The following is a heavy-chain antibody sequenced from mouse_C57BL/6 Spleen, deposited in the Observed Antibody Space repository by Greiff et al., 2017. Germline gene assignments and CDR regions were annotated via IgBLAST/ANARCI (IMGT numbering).Heavy chain of an antibody. J-gene: IGHJ2*01. CDR2: ISYDGSN. Sequence: EVKLMESGPGLVKPSQSLSLTCSVTGYSITSGYYWNWIRQFPGNKLEWMGYISYDGSNNYNPSLKNRISITRDTSKNQFFLKLNSVTTEDTATYYCARDGGYYGSSYGYFDYWGQGTTLTVSS. D-gene: IGHD1-1*01. CDR3: ARDGGYYGSSYGYFDY. CDR1: GYSITSGYY. V-gene: IGHV3-6*01.